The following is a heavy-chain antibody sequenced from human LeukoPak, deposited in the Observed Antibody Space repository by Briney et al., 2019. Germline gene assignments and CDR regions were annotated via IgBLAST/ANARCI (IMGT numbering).Heavy chain of an antibody. Sequence: SETLSLTCNVSGSSISNYYWTWIRQPAGKGLEWIGRIHTSGNTNYNPSLNSRVTMSVDTSKNQFSLRFNSVTAADTAVYYCAREVGTTRWFDPWGQGILVTVSS. CDR2: IHTSGNT. CDR3: AREVGTTRWFDP. CDR1: GSSISNYY. V-gene: IGHV4-4*07. D-gene: IGHD1/OR15-1a*01. J-gene: IGHJ5*02.